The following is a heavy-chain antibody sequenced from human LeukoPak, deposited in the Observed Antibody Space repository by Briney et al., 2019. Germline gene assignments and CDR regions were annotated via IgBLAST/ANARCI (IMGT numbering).Heavy chain of an antibody. CDR1: GGSFSGYY. J-gene: IGHJ6*04. D-gene: IGHD3-10*01. CDR2: INHSGST. V-gene: IGHV4-34*01. CDR3: ARGTASTFYGSGSYLYGMDV. Sequence: PSETLSLTCAVYGGSFSGYYWSWIRQPPGKGLEWIGEINHSGSTNYNPSLKSRVTISVDTSKNQFSLKLSSVTAADTAVYYCARGTASTFYGSGSYLYGMDVWGKGTTVTVSS.